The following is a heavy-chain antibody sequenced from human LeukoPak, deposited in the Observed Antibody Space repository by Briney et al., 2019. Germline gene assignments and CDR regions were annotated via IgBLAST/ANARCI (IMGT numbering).Heavy chain of an antibody. Sequence: GESLKISCKGSGYSFTSYWIGWVRQMPGKGLEWKGIIYPGDSDTRYSPSFQGQVTISADKSISTAYLQWSSLKASDTAMYYCARTAPSPYDSSGYYYDEFDPWGQGTLVTVSS. D-gene: IGHD3-22*01. CDR2: IYPGDSDT. CDR1: GYSFTSYW. J-gene: IGHJ5*02. V-gene: IGHV5-51*01. CDR3: ARTAPSPYDSSGYYYDEFDP.